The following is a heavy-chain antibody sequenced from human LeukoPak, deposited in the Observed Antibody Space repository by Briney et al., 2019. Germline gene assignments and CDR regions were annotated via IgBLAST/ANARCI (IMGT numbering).Heavy chain of an antibody. D-gene: IGHD5-12*01. V-gene: IGHV1-69*05. J-gene: IGHJ4*02. CDR1: GGTFSSYA. CDR2: IIPIFGTA. Sequence: SVKVSCKASGGTFSSYAISWVRQAPRQGLEWMGGIIPIFGTANYAQKFQGRVTITTDESTSTAYMELSSLRSEDTAVYYCARGDLRGYSGYDEFYFDYWGQGTLVTVSS. CDR3: ARGDLRGYSGYDEFYFDY.